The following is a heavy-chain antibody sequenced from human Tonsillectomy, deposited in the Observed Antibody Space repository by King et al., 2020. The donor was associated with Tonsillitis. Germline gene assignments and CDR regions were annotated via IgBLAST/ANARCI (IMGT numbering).Heavy chain of an antibody. CDR2: IRDDENNK. J-gene: IGHJ4*02. CDR3: AKRHHDSSGYYSGFDS. D-gene: IGHD3-22*01. Sequence: VQLVESGGGVVQPGGSLRLSCATSGFTFNGYGMSWIRQAPGKGLEWVAYIRDDENNKYHADSVTGRFTISRDDSRNKLYLQMNSLRTEDTAVYYCAKRHHDSSGYYSGFDSWGQGTRVTVSS. V-gene: IGHV3-30*02. CDR1: GFTFNGYG.